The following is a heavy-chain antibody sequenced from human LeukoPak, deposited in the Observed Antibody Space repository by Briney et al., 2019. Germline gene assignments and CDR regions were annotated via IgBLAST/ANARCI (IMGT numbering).Heavy chain of an antibody. CDR3: ASRHHIAAAGTVDY. J-gene: IGHJ4*02. V-gene: IGHV4-34*01. CDR1: GGSFSGYY. Sequence: PSETLSLTCAVYGGSFSGYYWSWIRQPPGKGLEWIGEINHSGSTNYNPSLKSRATISVDTSKNQFSLKLSSVTAADTAVYYCASRHHIAAAGTVDYWGQGTLVTVSS. CDR2: INHSGST. D-gene: IGHD6-13*01.